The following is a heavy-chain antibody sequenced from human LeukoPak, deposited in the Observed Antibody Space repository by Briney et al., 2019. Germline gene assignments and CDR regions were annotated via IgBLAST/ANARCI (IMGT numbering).Heavy chain of an antibody. CDR2: ISSSSSYI. D-gene: IGHD3-16*01. CDR3: ARDWGYYYYYGMDV. V-gene: IGHV3-21*01. Sequence: GGSLRLSCAASGFTFSSYRMNWVRQAPGKGMGWVSSISSSSSYIYYADSVKGRFTISRDNAKNSLYLRMNSLRAEDTAVYYCARDWGYYYYYGMDVWGQGTTVTVSS. CDR1: GFTFSSYR. J-gene: IGHJ6*02.